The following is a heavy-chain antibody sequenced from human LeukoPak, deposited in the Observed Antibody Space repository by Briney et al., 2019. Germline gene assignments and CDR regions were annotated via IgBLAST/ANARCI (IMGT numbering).Heavy chain of an antibody. D-gene: IGHD2-15*01. CDR1: GGTFSSYA. CDR3: ARDHNCSGGSCYPGFWFDP. Sequence: SVKVSCKASGGTFSSYAISWVRQAPGQGLEWMGGIIPIFGTANYAQKFQGRVTITTDESTSTAYMELSSLRSEDTAVYYCARDHNCSGGSCYPGFWFDPWGQGTPVTVSS. CDR2: IIPIFGTA. V-gene: IGHV1-69*05. J-gene: IGHJ5*02.